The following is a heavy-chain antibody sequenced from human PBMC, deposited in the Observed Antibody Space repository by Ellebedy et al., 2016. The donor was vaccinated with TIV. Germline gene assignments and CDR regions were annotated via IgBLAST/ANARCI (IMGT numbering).Heavy chain of an antibody. Sequence: MPSETLSLTCTFTVSGGSISSYYWSWIRQPPGKGLEWIGYIYYTGSTNYNPSLKSRLTISVDTSKNQFSLKLSSVTAADTAVYYCARGDSSSSRVYYWGQGTLVTVSS. D-gene: IGHD6-6*01. CDR3: ARGDSSSSRVYY. CDR2: IYYTGST. J-gene: IGHJ4*02. V-gene: IGHV4-59*01. CDR1: GGSISSYY.